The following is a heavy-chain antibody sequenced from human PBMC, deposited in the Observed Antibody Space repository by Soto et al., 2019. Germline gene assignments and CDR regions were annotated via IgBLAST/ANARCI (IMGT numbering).Heavy chain of an antibody. CDR2: ISGRGDST. J-gene: IGHJ4*02. V-gene: IGHV3-23*01. Sequence: SLILSCAASGFTFSSYAMTWVRQAPGKGLEWVSVISGRGDSTYYADSVKGRFTISRDNSKNTLYLQMNSLGAEDTAAYYCGKDNYHFDWLLFDFWGQGTLVTVSP. D-gene: IGHD3-9*01. CDR1: GFTFSSYA. CDR3: GKDNYHFDWLLFDF.